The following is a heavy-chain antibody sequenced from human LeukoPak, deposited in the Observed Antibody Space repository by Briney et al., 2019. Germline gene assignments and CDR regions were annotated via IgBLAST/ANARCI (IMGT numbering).Heavy chain of an antibody. D-gene: IGHD6-13*01. J-gene: IGHJ6*02. V-gene: IGHV1-8*01. CDR2: MNPNSGNT. Sequence: ASVKVSCKASGYTFTSYDINWVRQATGQGLEWMGWMNPNSGNTGYAQKFQGRVTMTRNTSISTAYMELSSLRSEDTAVYYCARDGRFPPGGYSSMVFQYGMDVWGQGTTVTVSS. CDR3: ARDGRFPPGGYSSMVFQYGMDV. CDR1: GYTFTSYD.